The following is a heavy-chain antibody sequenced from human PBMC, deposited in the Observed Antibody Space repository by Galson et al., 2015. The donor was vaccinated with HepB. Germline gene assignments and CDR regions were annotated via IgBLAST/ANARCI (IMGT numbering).Heavy chain of an antibody. CDR3: ARDLGGHRADYFEY. J-gene: IGHJ4*02. CDR1: GFTFGQDG. D-gene: IGHD4-23*01. Sequence: SLRLSCAASGFTFGQDGMSWVRQAPGKGLEWVSVISGSGDYINYADFVRGRFTISRDNSRSTLYLHMNSLRVEDTAIYYCARDLGGHRADYFEYWGQGTLVTVSS. CDR2: ISGSGDYI. V-gene: IGHV3-23*01.